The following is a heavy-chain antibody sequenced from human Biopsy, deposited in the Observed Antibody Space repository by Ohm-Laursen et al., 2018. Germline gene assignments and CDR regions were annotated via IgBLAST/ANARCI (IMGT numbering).Heavy chain of an antibody. V-gene: IGHV1-69*10. D-gene: IGHD1-26*01. CDR1: GDSFTSYA. CDR3: ARGEGSSWFDP. CDR2: IIPIPNVA. Sequence: EASVKVSCKASGDSFTSYAIGWVRQAPGQGLEWMGGIIPIPNVATYAQKFQGRITITADESTSTAYMKLSSLTSDDTAVYFCARGEGSSWFDPWGHGTLVTVSS. J-gene: IGHJ5*02.